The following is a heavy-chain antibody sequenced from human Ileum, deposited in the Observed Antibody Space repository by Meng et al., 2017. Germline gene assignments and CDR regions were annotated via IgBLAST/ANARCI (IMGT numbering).Heavy chain of an antibody. V-gene: IGHV4-61*08. CDR3: ARDHMGSLDY. Sequence: QVQLQESVPGLVRHSETLSLLCTCCGGSVSRAGYQWGWIRQPPGKGLEWIGYASTNYNPSLKSRVTISLDTSRNQFSLSLSSVTAADTAVYYCARDHMGSLDYWGQGILVTVSS. J-gene: IGHJ4*02. CDR1: GGSVSRAGYQ. D-gene: IGHD1-26*01. CDR2: AST.